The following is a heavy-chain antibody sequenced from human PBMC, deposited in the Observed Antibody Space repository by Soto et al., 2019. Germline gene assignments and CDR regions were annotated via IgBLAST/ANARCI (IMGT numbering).Heavy chain of an antibody. CDR2: ISSSSSYI. J-gene: IGHJ3*02. D-gene: IGHD3-22*01. CDR3: ARGGIVVVIEDAFDI. Sequence: GGSLRLSCAASGFTFSSYSMNWVRQAPGKGLEWVSSISSSSSYIYYADSVKGRFTISRDNAKNSLYLQMNSLRAEDTAVYYCARGGIVVVIEDAFDIWGQGTMVTVSS. V-gene: IGHV3-21*01. CDR1: GFTFSSYS.